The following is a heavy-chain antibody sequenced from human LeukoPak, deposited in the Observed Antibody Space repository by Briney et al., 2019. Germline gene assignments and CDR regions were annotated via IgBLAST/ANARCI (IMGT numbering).Heavy chain of an antibody. Sequence: GASVKVSCKVSGHTLTELSMHWVRQAPGKGLEWMGGFDPEDGETIYAQKFQGRVTMTEDTSTDTAYMELSSLRSEDTAVYYCATLGYCTNGVCYNNWFDPWGQGTLVTVSS. CDR1: GHTLTELS. CDR3: ATLGYCTNGVCYNNWFDP. CDR2: FDPEDGET. D-gene: IGHD2-8*01. V-gene: IGHV1-24*01. J-gene: IGHJ5*02.